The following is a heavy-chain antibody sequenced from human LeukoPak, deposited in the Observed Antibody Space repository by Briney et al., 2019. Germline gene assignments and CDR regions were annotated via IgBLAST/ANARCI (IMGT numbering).Heavy chain of an antibody. CDR1: GFTFSSYA. Sequence: GGSLRLSCAASGFTFSSYAMSWVRQAPGKGLEWVSAISVSGGSTYYADSVKGRFTISGDNSKNTLYMQMNSQRAADKAVSYCAKGPSDYGAYWFDPWGQGTLVTVS. J-gene: IGHJ5*02. CDR3: AKGPSDYGAYWFDP. CDR2: ISVSGGST. D-gene: IGHD4-17*01. V-gene: IGHV3-23*01.